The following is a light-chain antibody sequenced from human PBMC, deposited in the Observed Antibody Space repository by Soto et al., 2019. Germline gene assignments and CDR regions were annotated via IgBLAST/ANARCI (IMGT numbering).Light chain of an antibody. CDR2: ENY. CDR1: SSNIGSYS. V-gene: IGLV1-51*02. J-gene: IGLJ2*01. CDR3: GAWDGSLTGGL. Sequence: QSVLTQPPSVSAAPGQKVTISCSGSSSNIGSYSVSWYQQLPGTAPKLLIYENYERPSGIPDRFSGSKSGTSATLGITGLQTGDEADYYCGAWDGSLTGGLFGGGTKLTVL.